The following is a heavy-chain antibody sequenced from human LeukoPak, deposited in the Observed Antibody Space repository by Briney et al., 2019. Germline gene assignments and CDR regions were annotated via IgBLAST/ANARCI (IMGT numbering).Heavy chain of an antibody. CDR2: ISSSSTI. V-gene: IGHV3-48*04. CDR3: ARDPRYYDSSGYYFDY. J-gene: IGHJ4*02. D-gene: IGHD3-22*01. Sequence: GGSLRLSCAASGFTFSSYSMNWVRQAPGKGLEWVSYISSSSTIYYADSVKGRFTISRDNAKNSLYLQMNSLRAEDTAVYYCARDPRYYDSSGYYFDYWGQGTLVTVSS. CDR1: GFTFSSYS.